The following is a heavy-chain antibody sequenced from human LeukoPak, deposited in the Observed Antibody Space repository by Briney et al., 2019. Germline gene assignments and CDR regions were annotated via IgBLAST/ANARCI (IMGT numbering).Heavy chain of an antibody. Sequence: GGSLRLSCAASGFTFSSYSMNWVRQAPGKGLEWVSSISSSSSYIYYADSVKGRFTISRDNAKNSLYLQRNSLRAEDTAVYYCARDPRERDPNPDYWGQGTLVTVSS. CDR2: ISSSSSYI. D-gene: IGHD2-21*02. CDR1: GFTFSSYS. CDR3: ARDPRERDPNPDY. J-gene: IGHJ4*02. V-gene: IGHV3-21*01.